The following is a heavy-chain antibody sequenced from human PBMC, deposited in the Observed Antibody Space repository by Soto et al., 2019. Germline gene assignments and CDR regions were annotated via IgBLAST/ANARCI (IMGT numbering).Heavy chain of an antibody. CDR2: IYYSGVT. CDR3: GRTMTGGYYYYMDV. Sequence: SSETLSLTCSVSGDSIDSYYWSWIRQSPGKGLEWIGYIYYSGVTNYNPSLKSRVTISVDTSKNQFSLKLSSATAADTAVYYCGRTMTGGYYYYMDVWGKGTTVTVSS. CDR1: GDSIDSYY. D-gene: IGHD3-9*01. V-gene: IGHV4-59*08. J-gene: IGHJ6*03.